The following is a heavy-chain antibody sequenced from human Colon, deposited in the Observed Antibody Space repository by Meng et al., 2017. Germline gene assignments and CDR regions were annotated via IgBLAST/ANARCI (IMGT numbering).Heavy chain of an antibody. D-gene: IGHD5-18*01. CDR2: TYYRSKWYD. V-gene: IGHV6-1*01. J-gene: IGHJ4*02. CDR3: ARDHGYSYGLPLDY. Sequence: QVQQQLSGPGLVKTPETLPLTCARSWAIVSSKSAAWSWIRQSPSRGLEWLGRTYYRSKWYDDYTVSVKSRMNFNADTSKNQVSLKLSSVTPEDTAVYYCARDHGYSYGLPLDYWGQGSLVTVSS. CDR1: WAIVSSKSAA.